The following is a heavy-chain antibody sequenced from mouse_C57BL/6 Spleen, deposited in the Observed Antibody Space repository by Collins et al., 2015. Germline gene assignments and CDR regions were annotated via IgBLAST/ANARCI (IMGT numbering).Heavy chain of an antibody. CDR1: GYTFTDYC. V-gene: IGHV1-26*01. CDR2: INPNNGGT. Sequence: EVQLQQSGPELVKPGASVKISCKASGYTFTDYCMNWVKQSHGKSLEWIGDINPNNGGTSYNQKFKGKATLTVDKSSSTAYMELRSLTSEDSAVYYCARSRRQGFAYWGQGTLVTVSA. D-gene: IGHD1-2*01. J-gene: IGHJ3*01. CDR3: ARSRRQGFAY.